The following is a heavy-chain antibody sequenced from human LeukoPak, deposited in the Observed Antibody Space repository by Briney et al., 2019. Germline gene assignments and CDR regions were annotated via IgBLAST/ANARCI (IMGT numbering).Heavy chain of an antibody. D-gene: IGHD3-22*01. CDR1: AYTITSCG. J-gene: IGHJ3*01. CDR3: ARDYYDSSGFHLYAYDV. CDR2: ISAYNGNT. Sequence: ASVTVSCKSSAYTITSCGISWVRQAPGQGLEWKGWISAYNGNTNYAQKLQGRVTMTTDTSTSTAYMELRILRSDDTAVYYCARDYYDSSGFHLYAYDVWGQGTLVTVSS. V-gene: IGHV1-18*01.